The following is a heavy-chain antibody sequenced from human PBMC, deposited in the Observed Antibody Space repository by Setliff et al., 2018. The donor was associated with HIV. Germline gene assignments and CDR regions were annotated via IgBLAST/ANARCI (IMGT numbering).Heavy chain of an antibody. CDR3: ARVEYYYDSSGYYYDY. D-gene: IGHD3-22*01. V-gene: IGHV1-46*01. CDR2: INPSGGST. CDR1: GYTFTAYF. Sequence: ASVKVSCKASGYTFTAYFMHWVRQAPGQGLEWMGIINPSGGSTSYAQKFQGRVTMTRDTSTSTVYMELSSLRSEDTAVYYCARVEYYYDSSGYYYDYWGQGTLVTVSS. J-gene: IGHJ4*02.